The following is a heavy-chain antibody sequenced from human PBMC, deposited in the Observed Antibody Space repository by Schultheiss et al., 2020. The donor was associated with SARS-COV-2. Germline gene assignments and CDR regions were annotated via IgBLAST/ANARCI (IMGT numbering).Heavy chain of an antibody. J-gene: IGHJ4*02. CDR1: GGSISSGGYY. CDR2: IYYSGST. CDR3: ARGIAVAGQLDY. V-gene: IGHV4-31*03. D-gene: IGHD6-19*01. Sequence: SETLSLTCTVSGGSISSGGYYWSWIRQHPGKGLEWIGYIYYSGSTYYNPSLKSRVTISVDTSKNQFSLKLSSVTAADTAVYYCARGIAVAGQLDYWGQGTLVTVSS.